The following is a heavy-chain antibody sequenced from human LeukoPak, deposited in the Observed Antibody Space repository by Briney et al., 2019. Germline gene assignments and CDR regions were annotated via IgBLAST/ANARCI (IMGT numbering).Heavy chain of an antibody. CDR3: ARLHVKFYCSGGSCYPGH. V-gene: IGHV3-21*04. CDR2: ISSSSSYI. J-gene: IGHJ4*02. D-gene: IGHD2-15*01. CDR1: GFTFSSYS. Sequence: GGSLRLSCAASGFTFSSYSMNWVRQAPGKGLEWVSSISSSSSYIYYADSVKGRFTISRDNAKNSLYLQMNSLRAEDTAVYYCARLHVKFYCSGGSCYPGHWGQGTLVTVSS.